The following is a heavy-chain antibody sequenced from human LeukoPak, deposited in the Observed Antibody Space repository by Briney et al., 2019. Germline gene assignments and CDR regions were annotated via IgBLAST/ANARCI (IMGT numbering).Heavy chain of an antibody. Sequence: PGGSLRLSCAASGFTFSSYEMNWVRQAPGKGLEWVSYISSSGSTIYYADSVKGRFTISRDNAKNSLYLQMNSLRAEDTAVYYCARESYYYDSSGYSDRYYYYYGMDVRGQGTTVTVSS. V-gene: IGHV3-48*03. J-gene: IGHJ6*02. D-gene: IGHD3-22*01. CDR3: ARESYYYDSSGYSDRYYYYYGMDV. CDR1: GFTFSSYE. CDR2: ISSSGSTI.